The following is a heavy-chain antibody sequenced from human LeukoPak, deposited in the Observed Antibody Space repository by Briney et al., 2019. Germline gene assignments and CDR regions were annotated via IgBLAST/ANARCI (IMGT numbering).Heavy chain of an antibody. CDR3: AKHGYCSGISCFFDF. CDR1: GFTFSSYA. J-gene: IGHJ4*02. CDR2: ISGSGPYT. V-gene: IGHV3-23*01. Sequence: QPGGSLGLSCAASGFTFSSYAMTWVRQAPGKGLEWVSGISGSGPYTFYTDSVKGRFTISRDSSKNTLYLQMNSLRAEDTALYYCAKHGYCSGISCFFDFWGQGTLVTVSS. D-gene: IGHD2-2*03.